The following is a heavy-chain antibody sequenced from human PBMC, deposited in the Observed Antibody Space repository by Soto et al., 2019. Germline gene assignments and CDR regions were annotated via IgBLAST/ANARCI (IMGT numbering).Heavy chain of an antibody. V-gene: IGHV3-48*01. D-gene: IGHD2-2*01. CDR1: GFTFSSYS. CDR3: ARGVVPAAAYGMDV. Sequence: EVQLVESGGGLVQPGGSLRLSCAASGFTFSSYSMNWVRQAPGKGLEWVSYISSSSSTIYYADSVKGRFTISRDNAKNSLYLQMNSLRAEDTAVYYCARGVVPAAAYGMDVWGQGTTVTVSS. CDR2: ISSSSSTI. J-gene: IGHJ6*02.